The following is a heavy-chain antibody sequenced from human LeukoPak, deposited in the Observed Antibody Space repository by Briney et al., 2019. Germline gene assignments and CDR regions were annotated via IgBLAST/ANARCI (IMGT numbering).Heavy chain of an antibody. J-gene: IGHJ4*02. CDR2: IIPIFGTA. V-gene: IGHV1-69*06. CDR1: GGTFSSYA. Sequence: ASVRVSFKASGGTFSSYAISWVGQAPGQGVEWMGGIIPIFGTANYAQKFQRTVTITADKSTSTAYMELSSLRSEDTAVYYCARDRQGGYESFDYWGQGTLVTVSS. CDR3: ARDRQGGYESFDY. D-gene: IGHD5-12*01.